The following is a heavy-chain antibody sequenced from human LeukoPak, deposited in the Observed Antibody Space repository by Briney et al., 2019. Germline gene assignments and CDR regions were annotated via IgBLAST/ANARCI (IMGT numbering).Heavy chain of an antibody. V-gene: IGHV4-34*01. J-gene: IGHJ4*02. CDR3: ASLAVAGTG. CDR2: INHSVTT. D-gene: IGHD6-19*01. Sequence: GLDWIGEINHSVTTNYNPSLNSRVTISVDTSKNQFSLKLSSVTAADTAVYYCASLAVAGTGWGQGTLVTVSS.